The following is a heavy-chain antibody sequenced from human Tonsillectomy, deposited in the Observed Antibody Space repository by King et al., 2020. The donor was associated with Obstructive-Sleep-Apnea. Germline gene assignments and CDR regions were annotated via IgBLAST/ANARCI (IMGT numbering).Heavy chain of an antibody. Sequence: VQLQESGPGLVKPSETLSLTCTVSGGSISSYYWSCIRQPPGKGLEWIGYIYYSGSTNYNPSLKSRVTISVDTSKNQFSLKLSSVTAADTAVYYCARVGAIGVSDYWGQGTLVTVSS. CDR3: ARVGAIGVSDY. D-gene: IGHD1-26*01. CDR1: GGSISSYY. V-gene: IGHV4-59*01. CDR2: IYYSGST. J-gene: IGHJ4*02.